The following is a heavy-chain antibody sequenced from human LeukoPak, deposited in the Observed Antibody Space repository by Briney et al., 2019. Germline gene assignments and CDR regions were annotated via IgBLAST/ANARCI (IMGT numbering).Heavy chain of an antibody. CDR1: GFTLSDYS. Sequence: HTGGSLRLSCAASGFTLSDYSMNWVRQAPGKGLEWISYIGIDSGNTNYADSVKGRFTISGDKAKNSLYLQMNSLRVEDTAVYYCARDYKYAFDNWGQGTLVTVSS. J-gene: IGHJ4*02. D-gene: IGHD5-24*01. CDR2: IGIDSGNT. V-gene: IGHV3-48*01. CDR3: ARDYKYAFDN.